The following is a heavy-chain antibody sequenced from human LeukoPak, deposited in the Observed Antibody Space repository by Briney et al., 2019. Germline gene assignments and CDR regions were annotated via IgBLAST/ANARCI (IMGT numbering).Heavy chain of an antibody. J-gene: IGHJ4*02. CDR3: AREWLNIDY. V-gene: IGHV4-59*12. Sequence: SETLSLTCTVSGGSISSYYWSWIRQPPGKGLEWIGYIYYSGSTNYNPSLKSRVTISVDTSKNQFSLKLSSVTAADTAVYYCAREWLNIDYWGQGTLVTVSS. CDR1: GGSISSYY. D-gene: IGHD3-22*01. CDR2: IYYSGST.